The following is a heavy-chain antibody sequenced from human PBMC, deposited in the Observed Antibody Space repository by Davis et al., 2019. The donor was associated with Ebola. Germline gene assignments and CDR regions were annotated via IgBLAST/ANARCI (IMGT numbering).Heavy chain of an antibody. Sequence: PGGSLRLSCTVSGGSISSYYWSWIRQPPGKGLEWIGYIYYSGSTNYNPSLKSRVPISVDTSKNQFSLKLSSVTAADTAVYYCARGRGSSWPYYYYYYMDVGGKGTTVTVSS. J-gene: IGHJ6*03. D-gene: IGHD6-13*01. CDR1: GGSISSYY. CDR3: ARGRGSSWPYYYYYYMDV. CDR2: IYYSGST. V-gene: IGHV4-59*01.